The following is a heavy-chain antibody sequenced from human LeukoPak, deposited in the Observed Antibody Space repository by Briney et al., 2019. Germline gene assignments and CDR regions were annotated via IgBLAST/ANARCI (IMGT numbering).Heavy chain of an antibody. CDR2: IYYSGST. CDR3: AREVITAARAFDI. D-gene: IGHD3-10*01. CDR1: GGSISSYY. V-gene: IGHV4-59*01. J-gene: IGHJ3*02. Sequence: PSETLSLTCTVSGGSISSYYWSWIRQPPGKGLEWIGYIYYSGSTNYNPSPKSRVTISVDTSKNQFSLKLSSVTAADTAVYHCAREVITAARAFDIWGQGTMVTVSS.